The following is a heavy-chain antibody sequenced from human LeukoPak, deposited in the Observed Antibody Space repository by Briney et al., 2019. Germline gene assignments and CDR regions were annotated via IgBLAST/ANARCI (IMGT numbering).Heavy chain of an antibody. J-gene: IGHJ3*02. D-gene: IGHD5-18*01. Sequence: GGSLRLSCAASGFTFSSYWMSWVRQAPGKGLEWVANIKQDGSEKYYVDSVKGRFTISRDNAKNSVYLQMNSLRAEDTAVYYCARDRQVDTAMATDAFDIWGQGTMVTVSS. V-gene: IGHV3-7*01. CDR2: IKQDGSEK. CDR1: GFTFSSYW. CDR3: ARDRQVDTAMATDAFDI.